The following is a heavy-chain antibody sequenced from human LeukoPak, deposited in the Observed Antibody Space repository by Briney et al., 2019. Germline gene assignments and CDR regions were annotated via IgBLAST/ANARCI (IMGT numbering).Heavy chain of an antibody. CDR1: VRTFSSYA. CDR2: IIPIFGTA. V-gene: IGHV1-69*06. CDR3: ARDLRYGSSYGYSPFDY. Sequence: SVKVFCKASVRTFSSYAISWVRQAPGQGLEWMGRIIPIFGTANYAQKFQGRVTINAHKSTSTDYMELSGLTSEDTAVYYCARDLRYGSSYGYSPFDYWGQGTLVTVSS. D-gene: IGHD5-18*01. J-gene: IGHJ4*02.